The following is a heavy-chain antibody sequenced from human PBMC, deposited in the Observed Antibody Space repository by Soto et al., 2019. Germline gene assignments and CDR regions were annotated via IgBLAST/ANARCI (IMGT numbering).Heavy chain of an antibody. J-gene: IGHJ4*02. CDR2: VSGSGGST. Sequence: GGSLRLSCAASGFTFGSSAMSWVRQAPGKGLEWVSSVSGSGGSTYYADSVKGRFTITRDKSKNTVSLRMNSLRVEDTAVYYCAKVGVRYCSGGSCYFPYWGQGTLVTVSS. CDR1: GFTFGSSA. D-gene: IGHD2-15*01. CDR3: AKVGVRYCSGGSCYFPY. V-gene: IGHV3-23*01.